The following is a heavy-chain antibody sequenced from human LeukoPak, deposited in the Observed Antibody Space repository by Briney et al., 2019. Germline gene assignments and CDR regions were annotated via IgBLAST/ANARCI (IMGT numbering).Heavy chain of an antibody. J-gene: IGHJ4*02. CDR1: GYTFTGYY. Sequence: ASVKVSCKASGYTFTGYYMHWVRQAPGQGLEWMGWINPNSGGTNYAQKFQGRVTMTRDTSISTAYMELSRLRSDDTAVYYCARGHIAAAGTAYYFDYWGQGTLVTVSS. D-gene: IGHD6-13*01. CDR3: ARGHIAAAGTAYYFDY. V-gene: IGHV1-2*02. CDR2: INPNSGGT.